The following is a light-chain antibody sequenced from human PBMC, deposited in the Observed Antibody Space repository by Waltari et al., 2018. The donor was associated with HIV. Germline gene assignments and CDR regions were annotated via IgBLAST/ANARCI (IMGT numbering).Light chain of an antibody. CDR2: DVN. CDR3: SSYVGSGRL. V-gene: IGLV2-14*03. Sequence: QSDLTQPASVSGSPGQSITISCTATNSALSNYISWYQHHPGEAPNLIVFDVNRRPSGVSDRFSGSKSGNTASLTISWLQADDEADYFCSSYVGSGRLFGGVTKVTVL. CDR1: NSALSNY. J-gene: IGLJ2*01.